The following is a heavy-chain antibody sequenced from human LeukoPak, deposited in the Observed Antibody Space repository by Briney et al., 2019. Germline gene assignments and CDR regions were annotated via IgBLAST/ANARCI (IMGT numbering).Heavy chain of an antibody. CDR1: GYSISSGYY. D-gene: IGHD6-13*01. CDR3: ARSSLARLDY. J-gene: IGHJ4*02. V-gene: IGHV4-38-2*02. Sequence: SETLSLTCTVSGYSISSGYYWGWIRQPPGKGLEWIGSIYHSGSTYYNPSLKSRVTISVDTSKNQFSLKLSSVTAADTAVYYCARSSLARLDYWGQGTLVTVSS. CDR2: IYHSGST.